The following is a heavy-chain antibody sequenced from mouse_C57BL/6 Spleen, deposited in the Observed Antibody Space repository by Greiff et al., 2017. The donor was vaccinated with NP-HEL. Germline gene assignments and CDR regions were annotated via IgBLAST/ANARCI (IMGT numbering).Heavy chain of an antibody. V-gene: IGHV2-2*01. CDR3: ARKRAIVTSYYAMDY. Sequence: QVQLKESGPGLVQPSQSLSIPCTVSGFSLTSYGVHWVRQSPGKGLEWLGVIWSGGSTDYNAAFISRLSISKDNSKSQVFFKMNSLQADDTAIYYCARKRAIVTSYYAMDYWGQGTSVTVSS. CDR1: GFSLTSYG. D-gene: IGHD2-5*01. J-gene: IGHJ4*01. CDR2: IWSGGST.